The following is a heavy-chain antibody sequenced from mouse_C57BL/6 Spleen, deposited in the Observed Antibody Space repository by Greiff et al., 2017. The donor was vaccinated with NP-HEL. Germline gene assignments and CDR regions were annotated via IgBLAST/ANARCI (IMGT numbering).Heavy chain of an antibody. Sequence: EVQRVESGGGLVKPGGSLKLSCAASGFTFSSYAMSWVRQTPEKRLEWVATISDGGSYTYYPDNVKGRFTISRDNAKNNLYLQMSHLKSEDTAMYYCARPDGYYGFAYWGQGTLVTVSA. J-gene: IGHJ3*01. CDR2: ISDGGSYT. D-gene: IGHD2-3*01. V-gene: IGHV5-4*01. CDR3: ARPDGYYGFAY. CDR1: GFTFSSYA.